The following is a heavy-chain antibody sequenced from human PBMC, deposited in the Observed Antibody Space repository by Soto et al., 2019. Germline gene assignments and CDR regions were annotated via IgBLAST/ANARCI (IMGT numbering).Heavy chain of an antibody. J-gene: IGHJ4*02. D-gene: IGHD6-25*01. CDR3: ARKQSGYWYVDY. CDR2: FYYSGST. CDR1: GASIISSSYY. Sequence: ETLSLTWTASGASIISSSYYWVWIRQPPGKGLEWIGSFYYSGSTYYNPSLKSRVTISVDTSKNQFSLKLSSVTAADTAGYYCARKQSGYWYVDYWGQGTLVTVSS. V-gene: IGHV4-39*01.